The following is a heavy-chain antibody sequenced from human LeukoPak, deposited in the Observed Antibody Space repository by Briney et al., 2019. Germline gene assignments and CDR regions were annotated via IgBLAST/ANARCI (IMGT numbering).Heavy chain of an antibody. CDR2: IYYGGST. D-gene: IGHD5-18*01. J-gene: IGHJ4*02. CDR1: GGSISSGGYY. Sequence: KSSETLSLTCTVSGGSISSGGYYWSWIRQHPGKGLEWIGYIYYGGSTYYNPSLKSRVTISVDTSKNQFSLKLSSVTAADTAVYYCARGGTWIQLWSYFDYWGQGTLVTVSS. CDR3: ARGGTWIQLWSYFDY. V-gene: IGHV4-31*03.